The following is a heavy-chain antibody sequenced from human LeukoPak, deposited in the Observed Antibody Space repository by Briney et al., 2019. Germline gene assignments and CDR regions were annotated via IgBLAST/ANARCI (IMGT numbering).Heavy chain of an antibody. CDR1: GLSFSIYW. Sequence: GGSLRLSCAASGLSFSIYWMHWVRQAPGKGLTWVSCLNGDGSSATYADSVKGRFTISRDNTKNTVYLQLNSLRAEDAGVYYCASSTGTLDYWGQGTRVTVSS. J-gene: IGHJ4*02. CDR3: ASSTGTLDY. CDR2: LNGDGSSA. D-gene: IGHD1-1*01. V-gene: IGHV3-74*03.